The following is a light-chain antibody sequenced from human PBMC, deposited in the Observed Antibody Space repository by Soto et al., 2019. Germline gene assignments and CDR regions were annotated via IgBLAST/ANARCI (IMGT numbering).Light chain of an antibody. CDR2: GNI. CDR1: SSNIGAGYD. Sequence: QSVLTQPPSVSGAPGQRVTISCTGSSSNIGAGYDVHWYQQVPGTAPKLLIYGNINRPSGVPDRFSGSKSGTSASLAITGLQADDEADYHCQSYDSSLTVVFGGGTKLTVL. V-gene: IGLV1-40*01. J-gene: IGLJ2*01. CDR3: QSYDSSLTVV.